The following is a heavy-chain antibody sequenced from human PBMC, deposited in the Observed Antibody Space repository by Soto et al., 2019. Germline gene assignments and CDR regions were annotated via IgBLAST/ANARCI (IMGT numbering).Heavy chain of an antibody. CDR3: ARTYDSNGYANEFDS. D-gene: IGHD3-22*01. V-gene: IGHV4-59*12. CDR1: GRSMTSYY. CDR2: IYDNGIT. J-gene: IGHJ4*02. Sequence: QVVLQESGPGLVKPSETLSLTCSVSGRSMTSYYWSWVRQPPGKGLEWIGYIYDNGITSQNPSLKSRVTMSADTSQHQFSLKLPSVTGADTAVYFCARTYDSNGYANEFDSWGQGILVTVTS.